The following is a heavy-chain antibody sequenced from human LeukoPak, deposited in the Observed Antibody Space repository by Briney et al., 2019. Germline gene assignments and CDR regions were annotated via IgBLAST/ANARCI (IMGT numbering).Heavy chain of an antibody. Sequence: VASVKVSCKASGYTFTNYDINWVRQATGQGLEWMGWMNPNSGNTDYAQKFQGRVTMTRNTSISTAYMELSSLRSEDTAVYYCARRRYYGSGSYYKPYYYSYMDVWGKGTTVTVSS. CDR1: GYTFTNYD. CDR3: ARRRYYGSGSYYKPYYYSYMDV. D-gene: IGHD3-10*01. V-gene: IGHV1-8*01. CDR2: MNPNSGNT. J-gene: IGHJ6*03.